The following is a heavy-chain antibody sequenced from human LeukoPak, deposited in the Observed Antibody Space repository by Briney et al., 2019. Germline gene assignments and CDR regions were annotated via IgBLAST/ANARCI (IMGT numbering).Heavy chain of an antibody. V-gene: IGHV1-46*01. D-gene: IGHD3-9*01. CDR1: GYTFTSYH. CDR3: ASWDLTGPIDY. Sequence: GASVKVSCKASGYTFTSYHMHWVRQAPGQGLEWMGIINPSGGSTSYAQKFQGRVTMTRDTSISTAYMELSRLRSDDTAVYYCASWDLTGPIDYWGQGTLVTVSS. CDR2: INPSGGST. J-gene: IGHJ4*02.